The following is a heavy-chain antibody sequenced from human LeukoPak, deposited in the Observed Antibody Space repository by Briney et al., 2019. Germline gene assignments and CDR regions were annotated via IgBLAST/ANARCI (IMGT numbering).Heavy chain of an antibody. CDR1: GGTFSSYA. CDR3: GREPKFSSSWSNDHYYYYYMDV. D-gene: IGHD6-13*01. J-gene: IGHJ6*03. V-gene: IGHV1-69*06. CDR2: IIPIFGTA. Sequence: GASVKVSCKASGGTFSSYAISWVRQAPGQGLEWMGGIIPIFGTANYAQKFQGRVTITADKSTSTAYMELSSLRSEDTAAYYCGREPKFSSSWSNDHYYYYYMDVWGKGTTVTVSS.